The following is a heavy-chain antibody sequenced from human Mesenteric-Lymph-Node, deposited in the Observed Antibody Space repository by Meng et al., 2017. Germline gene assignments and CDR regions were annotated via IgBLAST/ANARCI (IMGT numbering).Heavy chain of an antibody. J-gene: IGHJ4*02. Sequence: GESLKISCAASGFTFSSAWMTWVRQTPRKGLEWVGRIRSNTDGGTPDYVAFVKGRFTISRDDSKDTLYLQLNSLKTEDTAIYYCATAIVSYYDVLTGSHYWGQGTLVTVSS. CDR3: ATAIVSYYDVLTGSHY. CDR2: IRSNTDGGTP. D-gene: IGHD3-9*01. V-gene: IGHV3-15*01. CDR1: GFTFSSAW.